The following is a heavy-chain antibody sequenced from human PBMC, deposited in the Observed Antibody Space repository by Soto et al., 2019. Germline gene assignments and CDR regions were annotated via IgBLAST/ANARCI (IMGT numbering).Heavy chain of an antibody. V-gene: IGHV1-18*01. CDR3: AREKRGYGPRDDAFDI. D-gene: IGHD5-18*01. CDR1: GYTFTSYG. CDR2: ISPNNGNT. Sequence: ASVKVSCKASGYTFTSYGISWVRQAPGQGLEWMGWISPNNGNTNYAQKFQGRVTMTTDTSISTAYMELRRLRSDDTAVYYCAREKRGYGPRDDAFDIWGQGTMVTVSS. J-gene: IGHJ3*02.